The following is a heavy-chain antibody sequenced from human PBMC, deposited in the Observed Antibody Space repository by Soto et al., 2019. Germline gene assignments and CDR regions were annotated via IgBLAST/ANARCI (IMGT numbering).Heavy chain of an antibody. CDR1: GFTFSSYA. D-gene: IGHD3-10*01. CDR3: VREITPGSPNYDY. V-gene: IGHV3-23*01. Sequence: GGSLRLSCVASGFTFSSYAMSWVRQAPQKGLEWVSTLTRSATTVYAASVRGRFTISRDNSKNTLYLQMDSLRAEDTSVYYCVREITPGSPNYDYWGLGTLVTAPQ. J-gene: IGHJ4*02. CDR2: LTRSATT.